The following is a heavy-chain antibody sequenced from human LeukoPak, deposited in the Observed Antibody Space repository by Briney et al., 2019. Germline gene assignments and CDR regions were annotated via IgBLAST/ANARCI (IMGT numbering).Heavy chain of an antibody. CDR2: IYYSGST. CDR3: ARVHGNWNFPPGFYFDY. V-gene: IGHV4-59*01. CDR1: GGSISSYY. Sequence: SETLSLTSTVSGGSISSYYWSWIRQPPGKGLEWIGYIYYSGSTNYNPSLKSRVTISVDTSKNQFSLKLSSVTAADTAVYYCARVHGNWNFPPGFYFDYWGQGTLVTVSS. J-gene: IGHJ4*02. D-gene: IGHD1-7*01.